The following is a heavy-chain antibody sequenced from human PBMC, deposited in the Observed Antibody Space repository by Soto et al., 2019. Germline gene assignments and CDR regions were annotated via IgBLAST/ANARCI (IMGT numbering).Heavy chain of an antibody. CDR3: ARRPDYGDYVYAFDI. J-gene: IGHJ3*02. CDR1: GFTVSSNY. V-gene: IGHV3-66*01. D-gene: IGHD4-17*01. CDR2: IYSGGST. Sequence: GGSLRLSCAASGFTVSSNYMSWVRQAPGKGLEWVSVIYSGGSTYYADSVKGRFTISRDNSKNTLYLQMNSLRAEDTAVYYCARRPDYGDYVYAFDIWGQGTMVTVSS.